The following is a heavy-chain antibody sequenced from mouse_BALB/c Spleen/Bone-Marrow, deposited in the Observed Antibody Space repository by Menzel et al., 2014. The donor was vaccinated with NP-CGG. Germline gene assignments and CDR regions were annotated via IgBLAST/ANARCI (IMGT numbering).Heavy chain of an antibody. J-gene: IGHJ4*01. CDR1: GFSLTDYG. Sequence: VQLQQSGPGLVAPSQSLSITCTVSGFSLTDYGINWVRQPPGKGLEWLGMIWGDGTTDYNSALRSRLSINKDNSRSQVFLKMNSRQTDDTARYYCAREKYGNYYAMGYWGQGTSVTVSS. D-gene: IGHD2-10*02. CDR3: AREKYGNYYAMGY. CDR2: IWGDGTT. V-gene: IGHV2-6-7*01.